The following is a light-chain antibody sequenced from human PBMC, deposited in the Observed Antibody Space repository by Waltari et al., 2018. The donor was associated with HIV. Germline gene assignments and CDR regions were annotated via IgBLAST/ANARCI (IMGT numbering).Light chain of an antibody. J-gene: IGLJ2*01. CDR3: CSYAGSSTPV. V-gene: IGLV2-23*02. CDR2: EVS. Sequence: QSALTQPASVSGSPGQSITISCTGTSSDVGSYNLVSWYQQHPGKAHKLMIYEVSKRPSGVSNRFSGSKSGNTASLTISGLQAEDEADYYCCSYAGSSTPVFGGGTKLTVL. CDR1: SSDVGSYNL.